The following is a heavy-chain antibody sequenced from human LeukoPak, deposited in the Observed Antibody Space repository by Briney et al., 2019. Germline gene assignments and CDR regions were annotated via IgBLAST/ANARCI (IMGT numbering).Heavy chain of an antibody. D-gene: IGHD3-10*01. CDR1: GFTVSSNY. J-gene: IGHJ6*02. CDR2: IYSGGNT. Sequence: GGSLRLSCTASGFTVSSNYVSWVRQAPGKGLEWVSVIYSGGNTYYADSVKGRFTISRDNSKNTLYLQMNNLRAEDTAVYYCASHYSGSGSYYMDVWGQGTTVTVSS. V-gene: IGHV3-53*01. CDR3: ASHYSGSGSYYMDV.